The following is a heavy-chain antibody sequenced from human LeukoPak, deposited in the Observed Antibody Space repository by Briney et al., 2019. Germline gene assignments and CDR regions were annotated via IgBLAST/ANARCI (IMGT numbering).Heavy chain of an antibody. CDR1: GFSVSDKY. V-gene: IGHV3-53*01. CDR2: IYTGGDT. Sequence: GGSLRLSCATSGFSVSDKYMSWVRQAPGKGLEWVSVIYTGGDTYYADSVKGRFTISRDNSKDTVYLQMNSLRAEDTAVYYCRITMVRGVIEGSDYWGQGTLVTVSS. J-gene: IGHJ4*02. D-gene: IGHD3-10*01. CDR3: RITMVRGVIEGSDY.